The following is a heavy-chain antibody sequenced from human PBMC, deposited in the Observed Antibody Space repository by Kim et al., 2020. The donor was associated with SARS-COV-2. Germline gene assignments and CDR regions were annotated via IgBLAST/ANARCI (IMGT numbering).Heavy chain of an antibody. CDR2: ISGGGNT. V-gene: IGHV3-53*01. J-gene: IGHJ3*02. D-gene: IGHD5-18*01. CDR1: GFTITSNS. CDR3: ARDRRAVTPDTIGI. Sequence: GGSLRLSCAASGFTITSNSMSWVRQSPRKGLEWVSLISGGGNTYYAASVKGRFTISRDISKNTMYLQMNNLRAEETAVYYCARDRRAVTPDTIGIWGQGT.